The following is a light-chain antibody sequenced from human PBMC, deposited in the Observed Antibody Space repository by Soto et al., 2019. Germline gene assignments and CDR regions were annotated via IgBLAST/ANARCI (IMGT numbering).Light chain of an antibody. Sequence: QAVVTQEPSQTVSPGGTVTLTCGSSTGAVTSGHYPYWFQQKPGQAPRTLIYDTSNKHSWTPARFSGSLLGGKAALTLSGAQPEDEAEYYCLLSYSGARGVFGTGTKLTVL. CDR3: LLSYSGARGV. CDR2: DTS. J-gene: IGLJ1*01. CDR1: TGAVTSGHY. V-gene: IGLV7-46*01.